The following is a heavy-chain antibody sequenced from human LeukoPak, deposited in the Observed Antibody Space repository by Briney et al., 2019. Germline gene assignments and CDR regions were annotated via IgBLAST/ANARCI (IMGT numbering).Heavy chain of an antibody. CDR3: ARRGWVRGYSRSLFGY. CDR2: MNPNSGNT. V-gene: IGHV1-8*01. J-gene: IGHJ4*02. CDR1: GYTFTTYD. Sequence: GASVKVASKASGYTFTTYDINWVRQVTGQGLEWRGWMNPNSGNTGHAQKFQDRVTMTRDTSISTAYMELSGLTSEDTAIYFCARRGWVRGYSRSLFGYWGQGSLVTVSS. D-gene: IGHD5-12*01.